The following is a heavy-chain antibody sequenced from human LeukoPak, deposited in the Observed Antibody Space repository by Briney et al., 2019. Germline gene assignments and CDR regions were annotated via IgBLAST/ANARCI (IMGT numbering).Heavy chain of an antibody. D-gene: IGHD3-22*01. CDR1: GFSFRSYG. V-gene: IGHV3-30*18. J-gene: IGHJ4*02. Sequence: PGGSLRLSCAASGFSFRSYGIHWVRQAPGKGLEWVAVIGSVGSKKYYADSVKGRFTISRDNSKNTLYLQMNSLRTEDTAMYFCAKEIYYDSSAFFDYWGQGTLVTVSS. CDR3: AKEIYYDSSAFFDY. CDR2: IGSVGSKK.